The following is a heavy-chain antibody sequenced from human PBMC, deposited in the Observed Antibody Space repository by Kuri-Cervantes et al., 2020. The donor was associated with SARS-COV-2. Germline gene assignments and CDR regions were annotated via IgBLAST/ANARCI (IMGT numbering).Heavy chain of an antibody. CDR1: GGSISSYY. Sequence: SETLSLTCTVSGGSISSYYWSWIRQPPGKGLEWIGYIYYSGSTNYNPSLKSRVTISVDTSKNQFSLKLSSVTAADTAVYYCARVMYYYDSSGYYPGGWFDPWGQGTLVTVSS. CDR3: ARVMYYYDSSGYYPGGWFDP. CDR2: IYYSGST. V-gene: IGHV4-59*01. D-gene: IGHD3-22*01. J-gene: IGHJ5*02.